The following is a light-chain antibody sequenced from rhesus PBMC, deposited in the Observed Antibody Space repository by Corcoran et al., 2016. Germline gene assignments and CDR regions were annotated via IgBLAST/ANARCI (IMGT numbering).Light chain of an antibody. Sequence: DIQMTQSPSALSASVGDRVTVSCRASQSIYTNLAWYQQTPGKAPKLLIYGAANLQSGIPSRFSGGGPGTDFTLTISSLQPEDSAVYLCQHYDDSPYSFGQGTKVEIK. V-gene: IGKV1S8*01. CDR3: QHYDDSPYS. J-gene: IGKJ2*01. CDR1: QSIYTN. CDR2: GAA.